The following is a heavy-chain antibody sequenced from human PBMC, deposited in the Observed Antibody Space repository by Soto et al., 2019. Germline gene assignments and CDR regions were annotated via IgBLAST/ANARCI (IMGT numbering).Heavy chain of an antibody. J-gene: IGHJ4*02. V-gene: IGHV3-49*03. CDR3: TRDYIAVAATDY. CDR2: IRSKAYGGTT. CDR1: GFTFGDYA. D-gene: IGHD6-19*01. Sequence: PGGSQRLSCTASGFTFGDYAMSWFRQAPGKGLEWVGFIRSKAYGGTTEYAASVKGRFIISRDDSKSVAYLQMNSLKTEDTAVYYCTRDYIAVAATDYWGQGALVTVSS.